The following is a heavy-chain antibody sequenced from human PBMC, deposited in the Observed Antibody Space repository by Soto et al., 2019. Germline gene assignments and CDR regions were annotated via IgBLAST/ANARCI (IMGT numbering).Heavy chain of an antibody. CDR1: GYTFTGYY. CDR2: INPNSGGT. V-gene: IGHV1-2*02. D-gene: IGHD3-9*01. J-gene: IGHJ6*02. Sequence: ASVKVSCKASGYTFTGYYMHWVRQAPGQGLEWMGWINPNSGGTNYAQKFQGRVTMTRDTSISTAYMELSRLRSDDTAVYYCARERQLNGYYSSNGMDVWGQGTTVTVSS. CDR3: ARERQLNGYYSSNGMDV.